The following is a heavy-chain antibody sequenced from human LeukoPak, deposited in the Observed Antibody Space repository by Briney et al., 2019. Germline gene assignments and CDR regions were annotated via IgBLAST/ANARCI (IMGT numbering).Heavy chain of an antibody. CDR3: ARKWGYDGYDYPDY. CDR2: IYPGDSDT. Sequence: GESLKISCKGSGYSFTTYWIAWVRQMPGKGLEWMGIIYPGDSDTRYSPSFQGQVIISADKSISTAYLQWSSLKASDTAIYYCARKWGYDGYDYPDYWGQGTLVTVSS. D-gene: IGHD3-16*01. J-gene: IGHJ4*02. CDR1: GYSFTTYW. V-gene: IGHV5-51*01.